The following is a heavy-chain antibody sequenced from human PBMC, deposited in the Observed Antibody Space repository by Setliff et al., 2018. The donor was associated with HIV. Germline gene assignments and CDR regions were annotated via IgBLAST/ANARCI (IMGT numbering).Heavy chain of an antibody. J-gene: IGHJ4*02. Sequence: SETLSLTCTVSGGSISGHYWSWIRQPPGKGLEWIGNIFYSGSTNNNPSLKSRVSISVDTSKNQFSLKLRSVTAADTAVYYCARFGGTYSSNYFDFWGQGTLVTV. CDR2: IFYSGST. CDR1: GGSISGHY. D-gene: IGHD1-26*01. V-gene: IGHV4-59*11. CDR3: ARFGGTYSSNYFDF.